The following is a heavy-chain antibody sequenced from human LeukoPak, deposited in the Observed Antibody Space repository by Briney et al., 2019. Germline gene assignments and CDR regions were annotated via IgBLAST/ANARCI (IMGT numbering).Heavy chain of an antibody. CDR3: VREGEWALPFDY. Sequence: SETLSLTCTVSGGSISTTSYFWGWIRQPPGKGLEWIGSIYYSGSTYYNPSLKSRVAISVDTSKNQFSLKLSSVIAADTAVYFCVREGEWALPFDYWGQGTLVTVSS. CDR2: IYYSGST. V-gene: IGHV4-39*01. J-gene: IGHJ4*02. CDR1: GGSISTTSYF. D-gene: IGHD3-16*01.